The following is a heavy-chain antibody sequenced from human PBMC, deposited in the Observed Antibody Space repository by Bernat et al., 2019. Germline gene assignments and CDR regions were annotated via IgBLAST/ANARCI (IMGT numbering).Heavy chain of an antibody. CDR3: ARGRDDLGGSWFDP. J-gene: IGHJ5*02. CDR1: GDSISSGDYY. D-gene: IGHD3-16*01. Sequence: QVQLQESGPGLVKPSQTLSLTCTVSGDSISSGDYYWHWIRQPAGKGLEWIGRIHSSGNTHYNPFLNSRLTISIDTSKNQFSLKLNSVSAADTAVYSCARGRDDLGGSWFDPWGQGTLVTVSS. V-gene: IGHV4-61*02. CDR2: IHSSGNT.